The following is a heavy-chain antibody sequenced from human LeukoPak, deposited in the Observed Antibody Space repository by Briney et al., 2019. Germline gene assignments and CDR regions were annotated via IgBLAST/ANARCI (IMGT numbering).Heavy chain of an antibody. CDR2: IRYDGSET. J-gene: IGHJ4*02. CDR3: AKGKWYFDY. Sequence: GGSLRLSCAASGFTFSSNGMHWVRQAPGKWLGWVAFIRYDGSETYYGDSVKGRFTISRDNSTNTLYLQMNSLRVEDTAVYHCAKGKWYFDYWGQGTLVTVSS. V-gene: IGHV3-30*02. CDR1: GFTFSSNG. D-gene: IGHD1-26*01.